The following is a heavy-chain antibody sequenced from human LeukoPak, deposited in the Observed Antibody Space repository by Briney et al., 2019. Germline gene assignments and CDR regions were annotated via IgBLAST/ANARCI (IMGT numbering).Heavy chain of an antibody. CDR1: GYSISSGYY. V-gene: IGHV4-38-2*02. CDR2: IYHSGST. CDR3: ARRSGSAADH. Sequence: SETLSLTCTVSGYSISSGYYWGWIRQPPGKGLEWIGSIYHSGSTYYNPSLKSRVTISVDTSKNQFTLKLSSVTAADTAVYYCARRSGSAADHWGQGTLVTVSS. D-gene: IGHD1-26*01. J-gene: IGHJ4*02.